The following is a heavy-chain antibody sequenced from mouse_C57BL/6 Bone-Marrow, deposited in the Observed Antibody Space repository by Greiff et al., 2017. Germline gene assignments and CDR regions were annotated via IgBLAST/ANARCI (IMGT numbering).Heavy chain of an antibody. D-gene: IGHD2-5*01. CDR3: ATSYYYSNFWFAY. CDR1: GFTFSDYG. CDR2: ISNLAYSI. Sequence: EVMLVESGGGLVQPGGSLKLSCAASGFTFSDYGMAWVRQAPRKGPEWVAFISNLAYSIYYADTVTGRFTISREHAKNTLYLEMSSLRSEDTAMYYCATSYYYSNFWFAYWGQGTLVTVSA. J-gene: IGHJ3*01. V-gene: IGHV5-15*01.